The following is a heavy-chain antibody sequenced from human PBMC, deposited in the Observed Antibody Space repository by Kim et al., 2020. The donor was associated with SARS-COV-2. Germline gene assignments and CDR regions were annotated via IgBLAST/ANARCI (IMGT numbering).Heavy chain of an antibody. CDR3: ARDKFSGSHQNILSY. V-gene: IGHV3-21*01. D-gene: IGHD1-26*01. J-gene: IGHJ4*02. Sequence: DSVKGRFTISRDNAKKSLYLQMNSLRAEDTAVYYCARDKFSGSHQNILSYWGQGTLVTVSS.